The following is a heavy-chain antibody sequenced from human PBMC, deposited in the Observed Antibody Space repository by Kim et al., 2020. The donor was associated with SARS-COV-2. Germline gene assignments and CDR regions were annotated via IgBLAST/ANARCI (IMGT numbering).Heavy chain of an antibody. J-gene: IGHJ4*02. Sequence: VKRRFTISRDNAKNTLYLQMNSLRAEDTAVYYCAKGPSNDIAVAGYFDYWGQGALVTVSS. CDR3: AKGPSNDIAVAGYFDY. D-gene: IGHD6-19*01. V-gene: IGHV3-23*01.